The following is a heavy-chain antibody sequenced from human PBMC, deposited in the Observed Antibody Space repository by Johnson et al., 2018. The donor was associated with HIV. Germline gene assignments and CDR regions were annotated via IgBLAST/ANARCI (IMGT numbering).Heavy chain of an antibody. J-gene: IGHJ3*02. D-gene: IGHD6-13*01. CDR1: GFTFSSYA. CDR2: ISYDGSNK. CDR3: ARDRKGSSSWLRSGVAFDI. V-gene: IGHV3-30*04. Sequence: VQLVESGGGVVQPGRSLRLSCAASGFTFSSYAMYWVRQAPGKGLEWVAVISYDGSNKYYADSVKGRFTISRDNSKNTLYLQMNSLRAEDTAVYYCARDRKGSSSWLRSGVAFDIWGQGTMVTVSS.